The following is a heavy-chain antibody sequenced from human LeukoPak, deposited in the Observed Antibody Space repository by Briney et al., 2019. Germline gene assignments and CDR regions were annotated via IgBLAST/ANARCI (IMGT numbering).Heavy chain of an antibody. CDR3: ARDTYYYDSSGYALFDY. D-gene: IGHD3-22*01. CDR2: IYTSGST. Sequence: KPSQTLSLTCTVSGGSISSGSYYWSWIRQPAGKGLEWIGRIYTSGSTNYNPSLKSRVTISVDTSKNQFSLKLSSVTAADTAVYYCARDTYYYDSSGYALFDYWGQGTLGTVSS. CDR1: GGSISSGSYY. J-gene: IGHJ4*02. V-gene: IGHV4-61*02.